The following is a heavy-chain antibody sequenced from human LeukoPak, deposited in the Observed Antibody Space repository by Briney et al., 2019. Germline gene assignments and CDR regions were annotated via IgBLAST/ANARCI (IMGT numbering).Heavy chain of an antibody. CDR1: GFTVSSNY. Sequence: PGGTLRLSCAASGFTVSSNYMSWVRRAPGKGQEWVSVIYSGGSTYYADSVKGRFTISRDNSKNTLYLQMNSLRAEDTAVYYCAVGLSPYCSSTSCYDNWGQGTLVTVSS. J-gene: IGHJ4*02. CDR3: AVGLSPYCSSTSCYDN. D-gene: IGHD2-2*01. CDR2: IYSGGST. V-gene: IGHV3-66*02.